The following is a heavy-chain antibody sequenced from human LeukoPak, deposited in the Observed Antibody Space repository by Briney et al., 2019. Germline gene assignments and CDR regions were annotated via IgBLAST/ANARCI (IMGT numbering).Heavy chain of an antibody. CDR1: GGSISSYY. Sequence: SETLSLTCTVSGGSISSYYWSWIRQPPGKGLEWIGYIYHSGSTYYNPSLKSRVTISVDRSKNQFSLKLSSVTAADTAVYYCASHLQGFDYWGQGTLVTVSS. CDR3: ASHLQGFDY. CDR2: IYHSGST. J-gene: IGHJ4*02. V-gene: IGHV4-59*12.